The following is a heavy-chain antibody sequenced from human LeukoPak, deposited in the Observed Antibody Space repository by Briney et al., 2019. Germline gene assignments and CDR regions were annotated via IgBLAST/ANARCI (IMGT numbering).Heavy chain of an antibody. J-gene: IGHJ4*02. Sequence: ASVKVSCKASGYTFASYYMHWVRQAPGQGREWMGIINPSGGSTTYAQKFQGRVTMTRDTSTSTVYMYLSSLRSEDTAVYYCARDSTPTYYSGTYYFEYWGQGTLVTVSS. V-gene: IGHV1-46*01. CDR3: ARDSTPTYYSGTYYFEY. D-gene: IGHD1-26*01. CDR2: INPSGGST. CDR1: GYTFASYY.